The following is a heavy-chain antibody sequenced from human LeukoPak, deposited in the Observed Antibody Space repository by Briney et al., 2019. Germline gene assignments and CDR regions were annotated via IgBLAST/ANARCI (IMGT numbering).Heavy chain of an antibody. Sequence: ASVTVSFKASGYTFTGYYMHWVRQAPGQRLEWMGCINPNSGGTNYAQKFQGRVTMTRDTSISTAYMELSRLRSDDTAVYYCARDPSTSYYVDFWGLGTLVTVSS. CDR3: ARDPSTSYYVDF. J-gene: IGHJ4*02. V-gene: IGHV1-2*02. D-gene: IGHD6-6*01. CDR1: GYTFTGYY. CDR2: INPNSGGT.